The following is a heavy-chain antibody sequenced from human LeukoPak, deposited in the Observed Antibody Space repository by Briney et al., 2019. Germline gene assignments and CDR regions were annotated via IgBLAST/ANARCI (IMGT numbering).Heavy chain of an antibody. CDR3: AKDRYCSTTRCYGDFDY. D-gene: IGHD2-2*01. V-gene: IGHV3-23*01. Sequence: AGGSLRLSCAASGFTFSSYAMNWVRQAPGKGPEWVSAISGSGGSTFYADSVKGRFTVSRDNSKNTLYLQMNSLRAEDTAVYYCAKDRYCSTTRCYGDFDYWGQGTLVTVSS. J-gene: IGHJ4*02. CDR2: ISGSGGST. CDR1: GFTFSSYA.